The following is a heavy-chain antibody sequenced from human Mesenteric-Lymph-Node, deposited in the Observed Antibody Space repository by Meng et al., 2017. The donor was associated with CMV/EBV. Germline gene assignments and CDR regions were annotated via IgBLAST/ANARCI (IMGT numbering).Heavy chain of an antibody. Sequence: ASVKVSCKASGYSFTSYGISWVRQAPGQGLEWMGWISAYNGNTKSAQKFQGRVTVTTDTSTSTAYMELGSLRSDDTAVYYCARGQYYHYYDFMDVWGQGTTVTVSS. V-gene: IGHV1-18*01. CDR3: ARGQYYHYYDFMDV. J-gene: IGHJ6*02. D-gene: IGHD3-16*01. CDR1: GYSFTSYG. CDR2: ISAYNGNT.